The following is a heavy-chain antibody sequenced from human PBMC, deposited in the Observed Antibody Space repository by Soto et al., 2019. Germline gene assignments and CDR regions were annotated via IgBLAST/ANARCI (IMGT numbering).Heavy chain of an antibody. V-gene: IGHV3-11*06. CDR3: ARDTYYYDSSGYYY. CDR2: ISSSSSYT. D-gene: IGHD3-22*01. J-gene: IGHJ4*02. CDR1: GFTFSDYY. Sequence: PGGSLRLSCAASGFTFSDYYMSWIRQAPGKGLEWVSYISSSSSYTNYADSVKGRFTISRDNAKNSLYLQMNSLRAEDTAVYYCARDTYYYDSSGYYYWGQGTLVTVSS.